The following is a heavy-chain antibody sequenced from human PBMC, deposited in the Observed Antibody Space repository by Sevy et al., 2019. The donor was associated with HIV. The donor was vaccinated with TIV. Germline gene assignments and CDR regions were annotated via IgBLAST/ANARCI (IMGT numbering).Heavy chain of an antibody. D-gene: IGHD2-2*01. CDR1: GGSISSYY. CDR2: IYYSGST. Sequence: SETLSLTCTVSGGSISSYYWSWIRQPPGKGLEWIGYIYYSGSTNYNPSLKSRVTISVDKSKNQFSLKLISVTAADTAVYDCAGEIVVVPAAMGALHYYYYMDVWGKGTTVTVSS. V-gene: IGHV4-59*01. CDR3: AGEIVVVPAAMGALHYYYYMDV. J-gene: IGHJ6*03.